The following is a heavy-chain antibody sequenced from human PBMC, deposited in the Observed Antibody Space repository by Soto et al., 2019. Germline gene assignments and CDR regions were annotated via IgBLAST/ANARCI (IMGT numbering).Heavy chain of an antibody. CDR3: ARGDFWSGRGPYYFDY. V-gene: IGHV1-2*04. CDR2: INPNSGGT. CDR1: GYTFTGYY. J-gene: IGHJ4*02. Sequence: ASVKVSCKASGYTFTGYYMHWVRQAPGQGLEWMGWINPNSGGTNYAQKFQGWVTMTRDTSISTAYMGLSRLKSDDTAVYYCARGDFWSGRGPYYFDYWGQGTQVTVSS. D-gene: IGHD3-3*01.